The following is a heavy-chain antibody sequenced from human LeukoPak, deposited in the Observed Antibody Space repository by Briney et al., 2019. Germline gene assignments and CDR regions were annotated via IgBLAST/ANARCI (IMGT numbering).Heavy chain of an antibody. Sequence: SETLSLTCTVSGGSISSSSYYWGWIRQPPGKGLEWIGSIYYSGSTYYNPSLKSRVTISVDTSKNKFSLKLSSVTAADTAAYYCARDPVATIHWFDPWGQGTLVTVSS. CDR2: IYYSGST. D-gene: IGHD5-12*01. CDR1: GGSISSSSYY. CDR3: ARDPVATIHWFDP. V-gene: IGHV4-39*07. J-gene: IGHJ5*02.